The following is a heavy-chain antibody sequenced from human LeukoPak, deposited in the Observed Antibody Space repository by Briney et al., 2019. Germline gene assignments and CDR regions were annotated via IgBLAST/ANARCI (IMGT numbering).Heavy chain of an antibody. V-gene: IGHV4-39*01. J-gene: IGHJ4*02. CDR2: IYYSGST. CDR3: ASLLTSFDY. CDR1: GVSISSSSYH. Sequence: SETLPLTCTVSGVSISSSSYHWGWIRQPPGKGLEWIASIYYSGSTYYSPSLKRRVTISVDPYKNKFSLKMSSVIAADTAVYYCASLLTSFDYWGQGTLVTVSS. D-gene: IGHD3-9*01.